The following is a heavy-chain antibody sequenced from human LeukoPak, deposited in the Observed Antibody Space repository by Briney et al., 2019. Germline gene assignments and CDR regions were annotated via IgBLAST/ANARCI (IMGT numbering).Heavy chain of an antibody. J-gene: IGHJ4*02. CDR1: GYSFTNYW. CDR3: ARTLVSENYYGSGSYRY. D-gene: IGHD3-10*01. Sequence: GESLKISCKGSGYSFTNYWIGWVRQMPGKGLEWMGIIYPGDSDTTYSPSFQGQVTISADKSISTAYLQWSSLKASDTAMYYCARTLVSENYYGSGSYRYWGQGTLVTVSS. V-gene: IGHV5-51*01. CDR2: IYPGDSDT.